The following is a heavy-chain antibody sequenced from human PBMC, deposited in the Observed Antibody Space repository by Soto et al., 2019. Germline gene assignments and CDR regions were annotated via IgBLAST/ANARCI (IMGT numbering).Heavy chain of an antibody. V-gene: IGHV1-2*04. CDR2: INPKSVCT. CDR3: ARVEMGGYYFYGMDV. CDR1: GYNFTVYY. D-gene: IGHD3-16*01. J-gene: IGHJ6*04. Sequence: QVQLVQSGAEVKKPGASVKVSCKASGYNFTVYYMHWVRQAPGQGLEWMGWINPKSVCTNYSQKLQGLVTMNRDTSISRSYMALRRLRSEDTAVYYCARVEMGGYYFYGMDVLGTGTTGTVSS.